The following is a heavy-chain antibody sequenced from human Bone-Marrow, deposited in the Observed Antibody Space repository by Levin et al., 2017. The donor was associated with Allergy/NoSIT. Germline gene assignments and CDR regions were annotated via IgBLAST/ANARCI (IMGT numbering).Heavy chain of an antibody. J-gene: IGHJ6*02. D-gene: IGHD4-17*01. CDR3: AREETDYGDNIGAYYYYGMDV. CDR2: TYYRSKWYN. V-gene: IGHV6-1*01. Sequence: SQTLSLTCAISGDSVSSNSAAWNWIRQSPSRGLEWLGRTYYRSKWYNDYAVSVKSRITINPDTSKNQFSLQLNSVTPEDTAVYYCAREETDYGDNIGAYYYYGMDVWGQGTTVTVSS. CDR1: GDSVSSNSAA.